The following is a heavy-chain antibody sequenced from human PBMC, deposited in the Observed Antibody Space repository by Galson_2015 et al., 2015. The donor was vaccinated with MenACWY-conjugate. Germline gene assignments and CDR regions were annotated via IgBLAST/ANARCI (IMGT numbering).Heavy chain of an antibody. CDR1: GFTFSNYW. D-gene: IGHD4-23*01. CDR2: FSSDGSST. CDR3: ARSYGINSPVRDY. V-gene: IGHV3-74*01. Sequence: SLRLSCAASGFTFSNYWMHWVRQAPGKGLVWVSRFSSDGSSTSYADSVKGRFTISRDNSKNTLYLQMNSLRVEDTAVYYCARSYGINSPVRDYWGQGTLVTVSS. J-gene: IGHJ4*02.